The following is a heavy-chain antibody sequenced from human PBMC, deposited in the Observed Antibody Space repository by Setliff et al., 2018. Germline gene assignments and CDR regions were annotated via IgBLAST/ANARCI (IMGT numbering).Heavy chain of an antibody. Sequence: ASVKVSCKASGYTLTNYYMHWVRQAPGPGLEWMGIINPSGGLTRYAQKFQGRVTMTRDTSTSTVYMEVSSLRSEDTAVYYCARDRYYNSWSGTSITAPHDAFDIWGQGTMVTVS. CDR1: GYTLTNYY. J-gene: IGHJ3*02. D-gene: IGHD3-3*01. V-gene: IGHV1-46*03. CDR3: ARDRYYNSWSGTSITAPHDAFDI. CDR2: INPSGGLT.